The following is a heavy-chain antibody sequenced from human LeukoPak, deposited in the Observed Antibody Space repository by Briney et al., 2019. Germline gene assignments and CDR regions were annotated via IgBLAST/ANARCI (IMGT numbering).Heavy chain of an antibody. CDR3: ARVFSDFWSGYPIFDY. J-gene: IGHJ4*02. V-gene: IGHV3-48*03. Sequence: GGSLRLSCAASGFTFSSYEMNWDRQAPGKGLEWVSYISSSGSTIYYADSVKGRFTISRDNAKNSLYLQMNSLRAEDTAVYYCARVFSDFWSGYPIFDYWGQGTLVTVSS. D-gene: IGHD3-3*01. CDR1: GFTFSSYE. CDR2: ISSSGSTI.